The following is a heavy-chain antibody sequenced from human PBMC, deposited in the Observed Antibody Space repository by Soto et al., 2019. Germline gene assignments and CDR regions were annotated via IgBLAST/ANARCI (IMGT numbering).Heavy chain of an antibody. Sequence: QVQLVQSGAEVKRPGSSVKVSCKASGDTFSFYSIDWVRQAPGLGLEWMGRVNPILSLSNYAQRFQGRVTMTGDKSTSTAYMEISRLRSEDTAIYYCATSYGSGYRAFDYWGQGAQVIVSS. CDR2: VNPILSLS. D-gene: IGHD3-10*01. V-gene: IGHV1-69*02. CDR3: ATSYGSGYRAFDY. CDR1: GDTFSFYS. J-gene: IGHJ4*02.